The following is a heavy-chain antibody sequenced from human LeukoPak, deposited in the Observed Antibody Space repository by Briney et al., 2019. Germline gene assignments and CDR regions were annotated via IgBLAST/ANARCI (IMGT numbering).Heavy chain of an antibody. Sequence: GGSLRLSCTASGFTFGDYAMSWFRQAPGKGLGWVGFIRSKAYGGTTEYAASVKRRFTISRDDSKSIAYLQMNSLQTEDTAVYYCTRDSVDFWSGRTLYNWFDPWGQGTLVTVSS. CDR1: GFTFGDYA. J-gene: IGHJ5*02. D-gene: IGHD3-3*01. V-gene: IGHV3-49*03. CDR2: IRSKAYGGTT. CDR3: TRDSVDFWSGRTLYNWFDP.